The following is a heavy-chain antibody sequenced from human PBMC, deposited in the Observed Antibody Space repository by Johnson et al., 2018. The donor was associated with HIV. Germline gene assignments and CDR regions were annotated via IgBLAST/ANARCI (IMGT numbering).Heavy chain of an antibody. CDR1: GFTFTFYA. V-gene: IGHV3-30-3*01. CDR2: ISYDGSNK. Sequence: QVQLVESGGGVVQPGRSLRLSCAASGFTFTFYAMHWVRQAPGKGLEWVAVISYDGSNKYYADSVKGRFTISRDNSKNTLYLQMNSLRPEDTAVYYCARVRRSGTYYVDAFDIWGQGTMVTVSS. D-gene: IGHD1-26*01. CDR3: ARVRRSGTYYVDAFDI. J-gene: IGHJ3*02.